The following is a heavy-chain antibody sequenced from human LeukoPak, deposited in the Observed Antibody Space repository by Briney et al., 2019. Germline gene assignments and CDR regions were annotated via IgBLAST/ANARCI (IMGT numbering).Heavy chain of an antibody. J-gene: IGHJ4*02. D-gene: IGHD6-6*01. CDR2: IYYSGST. V-gene: IGHV4-39*01. CDR3: ASPPQYSIDGYLNH. Sequence: PSETLFLTCSVSGGSLSSGGYCWGWIRQPPGKGLEWIGSIYYSGSTYYNPSLKSRVTISVDTYKNQFSLKLSSVTAADTAVYYCASPPQYSIDGYLNHWGQGTLVTVSS. CDR1: GGSLSSGGYC.